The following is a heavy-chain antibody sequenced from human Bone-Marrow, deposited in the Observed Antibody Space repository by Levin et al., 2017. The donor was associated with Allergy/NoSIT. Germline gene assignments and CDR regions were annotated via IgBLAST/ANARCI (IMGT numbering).Heavy chain of an antibody. J-gene: IGHJ3*02. CDR2: IRSRANSYTT. Sequence: GGSLRLSCAASGFTFSDRYMDWVRQAPGTGLEWVGRIRSRANSYTTQYAASVKGRFTISRDDSKNSLYLQMNSLKTEDTAVYYCARGAQYYYDSSGYYLGDTFDIWGQGTMVTVSS. D-gene: IGHD3-22*01. V-gene: IGHV3-72*01. CDR3: ARGAQYYYDSSGYYLGDTFDI. CDR1: GFTFSDRY.